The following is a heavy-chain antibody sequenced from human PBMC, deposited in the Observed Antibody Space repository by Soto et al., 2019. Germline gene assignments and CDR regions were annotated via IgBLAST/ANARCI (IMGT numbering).Heavy chain of an antibody. CDR2: VYYSGST. V-gene: IGHV4-59*02. J-gene: IGHJ3*02. Sequence: SETLSLTCTVSGDSVSRYYCHWIRQVPGKGLEWIAYVYYSGSTNYNPSLKSRATISLDTSKNQFSLKLSSVTAADTAVYYCARGMPAHDAFDIWGQGTMVTVSS. D-gene: IGHD2-2*01. CDR1: GDSVSRYY. CDR3: ARGMPAHDAFDI.